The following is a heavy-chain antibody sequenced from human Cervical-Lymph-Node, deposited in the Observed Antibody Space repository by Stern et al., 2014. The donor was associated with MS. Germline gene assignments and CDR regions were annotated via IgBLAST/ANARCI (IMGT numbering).Heavy chain of an antibody. Sequence: EVQLVESGGGLVQPGRSLRLSCAASGFTFDDYAMHWVRQAPGKGLEWVSGISGNSGSIGYADSVKGRFTISRDNAKNSLYLQMNSLRAEDTALYYCAKGDQYSSSWYVDRWGQGTLVTVSS. D-gene: IGHD6-13*01. CDR3: AKGDQYSSSWYVDR. CDR2: ISGNSGSI. J-gene: IGHJ4*02. V-gene: IGHV3-9*01. CDR1: GFTFDDYA.